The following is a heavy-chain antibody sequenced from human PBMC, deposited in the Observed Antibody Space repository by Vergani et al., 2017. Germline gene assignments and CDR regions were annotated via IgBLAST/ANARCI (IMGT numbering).Heavy chain of an antibody. V-gene: IGHV4-39*01. D-gene: IGHD3-16*01. J-gene: IGHJ2*01. Sequence: QMQLQESGPGLVKASETLSLTGTVSGDSIISRSYYWGWIRQPPGKGLEWIGSIYNSGNGDSSSSLKSRVTISADTSKNQFSLRLTSVTAADTAVYYCASGKYYSDSTSHFRGRYFDVWGRGTLVTVPS. CDR1: GDSIISRSYY. CDR3: ASGKYYSDSTSHFRGRYFDV. CDR2: IYNSGNG.